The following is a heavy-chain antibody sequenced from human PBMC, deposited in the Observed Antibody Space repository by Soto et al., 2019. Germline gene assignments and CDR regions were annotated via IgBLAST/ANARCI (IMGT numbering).Heavy chain of an antibody. CDR1: GGSVSSGSYY. D-gene: IGHD2-2*01. Sequence: PSETLSLTCTVSGGSVSSGSYYWSWIRQPPGKGLEWIGYIYYSGSTNYNPSLKSRVTISVDTSKNQFSLKLSSVTAADTAVYYCARDGIVVVPAAMHYYYGMDVWGQGTTVTVSS. CDR3: ARDGIVVVPAAMHYYYGMDV. J-gene: IGHJ6*02. CDR2: IYYSGST. V-gene: IGHV4-61*01.